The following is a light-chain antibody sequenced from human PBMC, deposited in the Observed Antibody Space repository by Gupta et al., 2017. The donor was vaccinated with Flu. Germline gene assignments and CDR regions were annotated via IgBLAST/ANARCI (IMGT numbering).Light chain of an antibody. V-gene: IGLV3-9*01. CDR2: RAR. J-gene: IGLJ1*01. Sequence: QSPVLVIYRARSRPSGITERFSGSNSGNTATLTIRRAQAGDEADYYCQVWDSSTPSVFGTGTKVTV. CDR3: QVWDSSTPSV.